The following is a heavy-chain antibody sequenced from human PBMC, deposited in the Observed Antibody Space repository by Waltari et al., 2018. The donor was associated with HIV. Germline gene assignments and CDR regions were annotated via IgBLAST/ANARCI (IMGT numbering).Heavy chain of an antibody. D-gene: IGHD3-22*01. Sequence: QVQLVQSGAEVKKPGASVKVSCKASGYTFTSYDINWVRQATGQGLEWMGWMNTNSGNTGYAQKVQGRVTMTRNTSISTAYMELSSLRSEDTAVYYCARWGYYDSSGYWYFDLWGRGTLVTVSS. CDR1: GYTFTSYD. CDR2: MNTNSGNT. CDR3: ARWGYYDSSGYWYFDL. V-gene: IGHV1-8*01. J-gene: IGHJ2*01.